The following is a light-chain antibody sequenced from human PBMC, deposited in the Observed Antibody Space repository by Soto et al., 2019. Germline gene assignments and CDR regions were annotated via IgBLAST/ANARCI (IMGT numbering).Light chain of an antibody. J-gene: IGLJ1*01. CDR1: SSNVGGNP. CDR3: ASWDDSLNGPV. CDR2: TNT. V-gene: IGLV1-44*01. Sequence: QSVLTQPPSASGTPGQRVTISCSGSSSNVGGNPVNWYQHVPTTAPKLLIYTNTQRPSGVPDRFPGSKSGTSASLAISGLQSEDEADYYCASWDDSLNGPVFGTGTKLT.